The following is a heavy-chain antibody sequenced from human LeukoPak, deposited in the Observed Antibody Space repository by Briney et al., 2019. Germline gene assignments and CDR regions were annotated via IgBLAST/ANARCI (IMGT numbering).Heavy chain of an antibody. CDR3: AKVGSEAFDI. D-gene: IGHD3-10*01. Sequence: VEPGGSLRLSCAASGFIFSSSAMSWVRQAPGKGREWISTITGSGERTYYADSVKGRFTISRDNSKNTLYLQMNSLRAEDTAVYYCAKVGSEAFDIWGQGTMVTVSS. V-gene: IGHV3-23*01. CDR1: GFIFSSSA. J-gene: IGHJ3*02. CDR2: ITGSGERT.